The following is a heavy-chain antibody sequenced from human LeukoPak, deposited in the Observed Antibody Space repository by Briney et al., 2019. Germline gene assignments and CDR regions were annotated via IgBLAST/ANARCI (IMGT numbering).Heavy chain of an antibody. CDR1: GGSFSGYY. CDR2: INHSGST. D-gene: IGHD7-27*01. J-gene: IGHJ6*03. Sequence: SETLSLTXAVYGGSFSGYYWSWIRQAPGKGLEWLGEINHSGSTNYNPSLKSRVTISVDTSKNQFSLKLSSVTAADTAVYYCAGWGNSRRPYYYYYMDVWGKGTTVTVSS. V-gene: IGHV4-34*01. CDR3: AGWGNSRRPYYYYYMDV.